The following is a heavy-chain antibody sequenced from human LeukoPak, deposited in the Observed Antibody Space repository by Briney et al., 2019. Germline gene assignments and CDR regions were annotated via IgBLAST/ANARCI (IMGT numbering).Heavy chain of an antibody. CDR2: ITGNGDRT. D-gene: IGHD3-9*01. V-gene: IGHV3-23*01. CDR1: GGSISSSSYF. J-gene: IGHJ4*02. Sequence: PSETLSLTCTVSGGSISSSSYFCAWIRQAPGKGLEWVSCITGNGDRTFYADSAKGRFTISRDNSKNTLYLQVNSLRAEDTAVYYCAKGGHDIDYWGQGTLVTVSS. CDR3: AKGGHDIDY.